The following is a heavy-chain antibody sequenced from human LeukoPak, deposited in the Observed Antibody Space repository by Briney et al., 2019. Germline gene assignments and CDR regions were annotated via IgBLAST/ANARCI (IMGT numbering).Heavy chain of an antibody. V-gene: IGHV3-53*01. CDR2: IYSSGTT. CDR3: ARVENYYYSYMDV. Sequence: GGSLRLSCAASGFTVSSNNMNWVRQAPGKGLEWVSVIYSSGTTYYADSVKGRFTISRDNSKNTLYLQMNSLRAEDTAVYYCARVENYYYSYMDVWGKGTTVTISS. J-gene: IGHJ6*03. CDR1: GFTVSSNN.